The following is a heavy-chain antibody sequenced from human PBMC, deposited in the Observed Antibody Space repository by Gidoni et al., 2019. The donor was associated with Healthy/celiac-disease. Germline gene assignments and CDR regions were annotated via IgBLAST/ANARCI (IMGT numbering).Heavy chain of an antibody. CDR2: INHSGST. D-gene: IGHD3-3*01. J-gene: IGHJ5*02. V-gene: IGHV4-34*01. Sequence: QVQLQQWGAGLLKPSETLSLTCAVYGGSFSGYYWSWIRQPPGKGLEWIGEINHSGSTNYNPSLKSRVTISVDTSKNQFSLKLSSVTAADTAVYYCARGPPHYDFWSGNKRANWFDPWGQGTLVTVSS. CDR3: ARGPPHYDFWSGNKRANWFDP. CDR1: GGSFSGYY.